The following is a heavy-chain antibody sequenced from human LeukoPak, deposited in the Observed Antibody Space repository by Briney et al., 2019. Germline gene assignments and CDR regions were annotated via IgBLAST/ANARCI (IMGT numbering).Heavy chain of an antibody. Sequence: SETLSLTFTVSGGSISSGSYYWSWIRQPAGKGLEWIGRIYTSGSTNYNPSLKSRVTISVDTSKNQFSLKLSSVTAADTAVYYCARTPRTGTTYDYWGQGTLVTVSS. D-gene: IGHD1-14*01. CDR2: IYTSGST. CDR1: GGSISSGSYY. CDR3: ARTPRTGTTYDY. J-gene: IGHJ4*02. V-gene: IGHV4-61*02.